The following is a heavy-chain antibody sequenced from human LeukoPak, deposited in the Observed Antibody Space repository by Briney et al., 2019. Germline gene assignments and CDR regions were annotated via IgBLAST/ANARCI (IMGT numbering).Heavy chain of an antibody. CDR1: GGSISSYY. D-gene: IGHD6-13*01. V-gene: IGHV4-4*07. CDR2: IYTSGST. Sequence: SSETLSLTCTVSGGSISSYYWSWIRQPAGKGLEWIGRIYTSGSTNYNPSLKSRVTMSVDTSKNQFSLKLSSVTAADTAVYYCAREENSSSWYLIDYYYGMDVWGQGTTVTVSS. J-gene: IGHJ6*02. CDR3: AREENSSSWYLIDYYYGMDV.